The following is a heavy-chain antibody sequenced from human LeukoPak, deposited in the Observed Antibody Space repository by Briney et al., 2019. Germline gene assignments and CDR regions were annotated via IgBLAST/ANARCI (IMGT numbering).Heavy chain of an antibody. Sequence: GGSLRLSCAASGFTFSSYEMNWVHQAPGKGLEWVSYISSTGNTIYYADSVKGRFTISRDNAKNSLYLQMNSLRAEDTAVYYCARGGGYYGSGSLDYYYYGMDVWGQGTTVTVSS. CDR2: ISSTGNTI. D-gene: IGHD3-10*01. J-gene: IGHJ6*02. V-gene: IGHV3-48*03. CDR3: ARGGGYYGSGSLDYYYYGMDV. CDR1: GFTFSSYE.